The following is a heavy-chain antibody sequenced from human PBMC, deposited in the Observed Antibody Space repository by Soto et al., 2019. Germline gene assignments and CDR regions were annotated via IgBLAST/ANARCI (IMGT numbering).Heavy chain of an antibody. CDR1: GGSVSSGSYY. CDR2: IYYSGST. J-gene: IGHJ5*02. V-gene: IGHV4-61*01. CDR3: ARDSLNNWFDP. Sequence: QVQLQESGPGLVKPSETLSLTCTVSGGSVSSGSYYWSWIRQPPGKGLEWIGYIYYSGSTNYNPSLKSRVTISVDTSKNQFSLQLSSVTAADTAVYYCARDSLNNWFDPWCQGTLVTVSS.